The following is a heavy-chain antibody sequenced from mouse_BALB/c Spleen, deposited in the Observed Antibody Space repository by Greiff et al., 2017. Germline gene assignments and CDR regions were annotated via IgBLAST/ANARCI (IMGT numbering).Heavy chain of an antibody. Sequence: EVKLMESGPGLVKPSQSLSLTCTVTGYSITSDYAWNWIRQFPGNKLEWMGYISYSGSTSYNPSLKSRISITRDTSKNQFFLQLNSVTTEDTATYYCARYDYDLYAMDYWGQGTSVTVSS. CDR2: ISYSGST. CDR3: ARYDYDLYAMDY. V-gene: IGHV3-2*02. D-gene: IGHD2-4*01. CDR1: GYSITSDYA. J-gene: IGHJ4*01.